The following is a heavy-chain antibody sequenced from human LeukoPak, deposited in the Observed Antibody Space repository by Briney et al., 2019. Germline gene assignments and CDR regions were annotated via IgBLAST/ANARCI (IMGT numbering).Heavy chain of an antibody. V-gene: IGHV4-34*01. CDR3: ARSLQYFDRPAFGY. J-gene: IGHJ4*02. CDR2: INHSGST. CDR1: GGSFSGYY. Sequence: PSETLSLTCAVYGGSFSGYYWSWIRQPPGKGLEWIGEINHSGSTNYNPSLKSRVTISVDTSKNQFSLKLSSVTAADTAVYYCARSLQYFDRPAFGYWGQGTLVTVSS. D-gene: IGHD3-9*01.